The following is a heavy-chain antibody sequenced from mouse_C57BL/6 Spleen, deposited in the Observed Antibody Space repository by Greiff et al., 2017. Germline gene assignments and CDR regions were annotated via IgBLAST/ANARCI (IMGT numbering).Heavy chain of an antibody. CDR2: INPNNGGT. J-gene: IGHJ3*01. V-gene: IGHV1-18*01. CDR3: AGRDDENGYSAWCAY. D-gene: IGHD2-3*01. Sequence: VQLQQSGPELVKPGASVKIPCKASGYTFTDYNMDWVKQSHGKSLEWIGDINPNNGGTIYNQKFKGTATLTVDKSSSTSYMALRSLTSEDTAVYYWAGRDDENGYSAWCAYWGQGTLVTVSA. CDR1: GYTFTDYN.